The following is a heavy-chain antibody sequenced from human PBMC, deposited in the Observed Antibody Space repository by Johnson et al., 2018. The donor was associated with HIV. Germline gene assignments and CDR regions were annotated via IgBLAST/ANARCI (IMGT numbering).Heavy chain of an antibody. Sequence: QVQLVESGGGVLRPGASLRLSCEGFGFIFDDYVLNWVRQGPGKGLEWVAVISYDGGDKYYADSVKGRFTISRDNSKNTLYLQMTSLRQDDTALYYCARDHTPVTGTTYHDAVEIWGQGTMVTVSS. CDR3: ARDHTPVTGTTYHDAVEI. D-gene: IGHD1-7*01. CDR1: GFIFDDYV. CDR2: ISYDGGDK. J-gene: IGHJ3*02. V-gene: IGHV3-30*03.